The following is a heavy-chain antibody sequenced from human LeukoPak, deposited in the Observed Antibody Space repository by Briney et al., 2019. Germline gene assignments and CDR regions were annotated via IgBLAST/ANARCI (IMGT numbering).Heavy chain of an antibody. D-gene: IGHD2-2*01. CDR2: IYYSGST. J-gene: IGHJ3*02. V-gene: IGHV4-59*08. CDR3: ARQSDIVVVPAAMDDAFDI. CDR1: GGSISSYY. Sequence: SETLSLTCTVSGGSISSYYWSWIWQPPGKGLEWIGYIYYSGSTNYNPSLKSRVTISVDMSKNQFSLKLSSVTAADTAVYYCARQSDIVVVPAAMDDAFDIWGQGTMVTVSS.